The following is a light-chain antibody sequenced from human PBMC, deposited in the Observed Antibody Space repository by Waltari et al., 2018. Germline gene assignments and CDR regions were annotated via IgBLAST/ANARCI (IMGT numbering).Light chain of an antibody. J-gene: IGLJ3*02. CDR2: RSD. CDR1: SPNIGGTV. Sequence: QSVLTQPPSASGTPGQRVTISCTGSSPNIGGTVVNWYQQLPGKAPTLLIYRSDLRPSGVPDRFSGSKSGTSASLAISGLQSADEGDYYCAAWDDSLHGHWVFGGGTKVTVL. V-gene: IGLV1-44*01. CDR3: AAWDDSLHGHWV.